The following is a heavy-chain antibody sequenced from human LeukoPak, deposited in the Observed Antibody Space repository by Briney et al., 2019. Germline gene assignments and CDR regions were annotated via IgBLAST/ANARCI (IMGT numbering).Heavy chain of an antibody. CDR1: GDSISSYY. V-gene: IGHV4-59*12. D-gene: IGHD2/OR15-2a*01. CDR3: AREGIVRTYDQ. CDR2: IYYSGIT. Sequence: PSETLSLTCTVSGDSISSYYWYWFRQPPGKELEWIACIYYSGITHYNPSLKSRVTISLDMSKNQFSLRLSSVTAADTAVYYCAREGIVRTYDQWGQGTLVTVSS. J-gene: IGHJ4*02.